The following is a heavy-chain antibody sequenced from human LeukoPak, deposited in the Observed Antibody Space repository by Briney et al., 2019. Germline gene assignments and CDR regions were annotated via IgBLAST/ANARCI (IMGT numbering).Heavy chain of an antibody. CDR3: ARYWYYYGSGSYWPFDY. D-gene: IGHD3-10*01. CDR2: ISSSSSTI. J-gene: IGHJ4*02. CDR1: GFTFSSYS. V-gene: IGHV3-48*01. Sequence: PGGSLRLSCAASGFTFSSYSMNWVRQAPGKGLEWVSYISSSSSTIYYADSVKGRFTISRDNAKNSLYLQMNSLRAEDTAVYYCARYWYYYGSGSYWPFDYWGQGTLVTVSS.